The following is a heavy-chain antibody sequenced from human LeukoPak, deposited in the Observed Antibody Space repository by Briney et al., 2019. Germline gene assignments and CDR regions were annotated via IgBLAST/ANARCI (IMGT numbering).Heavy chain of an antibody. CDR3: AIDPNWGTHS. D-gene: IGHD7-27*01. J-gene: IGHJ4*02. CDR1: GFTFSSYA. CDR2: ISGSGGNT. Sequence: GGSLRLSCAASGFTFSSYAMNWVRQAPGKGLEWVSGISGSGGNTYYADSVKGRFTISRDNSKSTLYLQMNSLRVEDTAVYYCAIDPNWGTHSWGQGVLVTVSS. V-gene: IGHV3-23*01.